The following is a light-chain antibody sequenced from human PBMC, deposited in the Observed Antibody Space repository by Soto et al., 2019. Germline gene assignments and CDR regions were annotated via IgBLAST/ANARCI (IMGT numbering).Light chain of an antibody. J-gene: IGLJ2*01. V-gene: IGLV3-21*04. Sequence: SYELTQPPSVSVAPGKTARITCGGNNIGSKSVHGYQQKPGQAPVLVIYYDSDRPSGIPERFSGSNSGNTATLTISRVEAGDEADYYCQVWDSSSDHVVFGGGTKLPVL. CDR1: NIGSKS. CDR3: QVWDSSSDHVV. CDR2: YDS.